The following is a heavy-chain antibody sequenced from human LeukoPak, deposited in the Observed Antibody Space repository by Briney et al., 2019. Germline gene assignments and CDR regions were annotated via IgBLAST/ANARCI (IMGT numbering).Heavy chain of an antibody. D-gene: IGHD2-21*01. CDR2: IYSGGST. CDR1: GFTVSSNY. CDR3: ARAQVYDKLWWFDY. J-gene: IGHJ4*02. V-gene: IGHV3-53*01. Sequence: PGGSLRLSCAASGFTVSSNYMSWVRQAPGKGLEWVSVIYSGGSTYYADSVKGRFTISRDNSKNTLYLQMNSLRAEDTAVYYRARAQVYDKLWWFDYWGQGTLVTVSS.